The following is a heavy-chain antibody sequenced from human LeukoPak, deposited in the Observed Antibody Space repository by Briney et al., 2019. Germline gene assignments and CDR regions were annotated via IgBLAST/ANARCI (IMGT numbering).Heavy chain of an antibody. V-gene: IGHV1-2*04. Sequence: GASVKVSCKASGYTFTGYYMHWVRQAPGQGLEWMGWINPNSGGTNYAQKFQGWVTMTRDTSISTAYMELSRLRSDDTAVYYCARGPLYSGYDRGYHLDYWGQGTLVTVSS. J-gene: IGHJ4*02. D-gene: IGHD5-12*01. CDR3: ARGPLYSGYDRGYHLDY. CDR2: INPNSGGT. CDR1: GYTFTGYY.